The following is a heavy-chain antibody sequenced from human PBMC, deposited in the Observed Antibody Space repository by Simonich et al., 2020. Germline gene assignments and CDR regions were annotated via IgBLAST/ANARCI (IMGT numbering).Heavy chain of an antibody. V-gene: IGHV4-34*01. CDR3: ARGLRVAAAGTAFQH. Sequence: QVQLQQWGAGLLKPSETLSLTCAVYGGSFSGYYWSWIRQPPGRGLGWIGEINNSGRTNYNPPLKSRVTISVDTSKNQFSLKLSSVTAADTAVYYCARGLRVAAAGTAFQHWGQGTLVTVSS. CDR2: INNSGRT. J-gene: IGHJ1*01. CDR1: GGSFSGYY. D-gene: IGHD6-13*01.